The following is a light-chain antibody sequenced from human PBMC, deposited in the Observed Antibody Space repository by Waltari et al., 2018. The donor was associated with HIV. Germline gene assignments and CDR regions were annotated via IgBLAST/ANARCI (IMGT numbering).Light chain of an antibody. CDR1: KSVTTN. V-gene: IGKV3-15*01. CDR2: GAS. CDR3: QQYNKWPSWT. J-gene: IGKJ1*01. Sequence: EIVMTQSPATLSVSPGERATLSCRASKSVTTNLAWYQLKPGKAPRLLIYGASTRATGVPARFSGSGSGTEFTLTISSLQSQDFAVYYCQQYNKWPSWTFGQGTKVEIK.